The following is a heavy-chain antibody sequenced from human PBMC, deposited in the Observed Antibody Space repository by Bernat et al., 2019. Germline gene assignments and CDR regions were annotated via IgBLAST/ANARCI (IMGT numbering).Heavy chain of an antibody. CDR3: ARPYYYDSSGYSYWYFDL. CDR1: GYSFTSYW. Sequence: EVQLVQSGAEVKKPGESLKISCKGSGYSFTSYWIGWVRQMPGKGLEWMGIIYPGDSDTRYSPSFQGQVTNSADKSISNAYLQWSSLKASDTAMYYCARPYYYDSSGYSYWYFDLWGRGTLVTVSS. CDR2: IYPGDSDT. V-gene: IGHV5-51*01. D-gene: IGHD3-22*01. J-gene: IGHJ2*01.